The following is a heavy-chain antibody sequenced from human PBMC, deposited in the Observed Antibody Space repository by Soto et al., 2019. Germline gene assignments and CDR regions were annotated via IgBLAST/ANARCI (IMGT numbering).Heavy chain of an antibody. D-gene: IGHD3-3*01. CDR1: GFTFSSYA. J-gene: IGHJ6*03. Sequence: EVQLLESGGGLVQPGGSLRLSCAASGFTFSSYAMSWVRQAPGKGLEWVSAISGSGGSTYYADSVKGRFTISRDNSKNTLYLQMNSLRDEDTAVYYCARGSSTYYDFWSGYPRDYYYYYYMDVWGKGTTVTVSS. CDR2: ISGSGGST. V-gene: IGHV3-23*01. CDR3: ARGSSTYYDFWSGYPRDYYYYYYMDV.